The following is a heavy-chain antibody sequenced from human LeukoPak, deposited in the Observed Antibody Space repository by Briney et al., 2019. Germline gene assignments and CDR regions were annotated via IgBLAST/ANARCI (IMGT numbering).Heavy chain of an antibody. D-gene: IGHD1-26*01. CDR3: AREGGYYLRPIDY. CDR2: ISCSATTI. J-gene: IGHJ4*02. CDR1: GFTFSSYE. V-gene: IGHV3-48*03. Sequence: PGGSLRLSCAASGFTFSSYEMNWVRQAPGRGLEWVWYISCSATTIHYADSVRGRFTLSRDNAKKPLYLQMNSLSAEDTAVYYCAREGGYYLRPIDYWGQGTLVTVSS.